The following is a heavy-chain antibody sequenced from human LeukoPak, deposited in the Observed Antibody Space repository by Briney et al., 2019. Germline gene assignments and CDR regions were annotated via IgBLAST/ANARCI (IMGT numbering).Heavy chain of an antibody. D-gene: IGHD6-19*01. CDR1: GYSFTSYG. V-gene: IGHV1-18*01. CDR3: ARHSSDWEFDY. J-gene: IGHJ4*02. CDR2: TSAYNGNT. Sequence: ASVKVSCKASGYSFTSYGISWVRQAPGQGLEWMGWTSAYNGNTNYAQKLQGRVTMTTDTSTSTAYMELRSLRSDDTAVYYCARHSSDWEFDYWGQGTLVTVSS.